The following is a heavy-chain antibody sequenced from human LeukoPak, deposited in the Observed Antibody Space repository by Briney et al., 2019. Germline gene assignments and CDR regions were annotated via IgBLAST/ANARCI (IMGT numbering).Heavy chain of an antibody. CDR2: IGSSGGNI. D-gene: IGHD3-10*01. CDR3: ARIYYYGSGRGEY. V-gene: IGHV3-11*04. J-gene: IGHJ4*02. CDR1: GFTFSDYY. Sequence: GGSLRLSCEASGFTFSDYYMSWIRQAPGKGPEWVSYIGSSGGNIFYADSVKGRFTISRDNAKNALYLQLDSLRVEDTARYYCARIYYYGSGRGEYWGQGTMVTVSS.